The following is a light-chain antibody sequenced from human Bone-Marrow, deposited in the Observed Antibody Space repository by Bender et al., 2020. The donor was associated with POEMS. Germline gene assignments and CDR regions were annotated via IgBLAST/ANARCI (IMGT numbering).Light chain of an antibody. CDR3: QSYDNSLGGWV. J-gene: IGLJ3*02. CDR2: DVT. V-gene: IGLV2-14*03. CDR1: SNDIGSYNY. Sequence: QSALTQPGSVSASPGQSITISCTGSSNDIGSYNYVCWYQQHPGKAPKLIIYDVTNRPSGVSSRFSGSKSGTSASLAITGLQAEDEGDYYCQSYDNSLGGWVFGGGTKLTVL.